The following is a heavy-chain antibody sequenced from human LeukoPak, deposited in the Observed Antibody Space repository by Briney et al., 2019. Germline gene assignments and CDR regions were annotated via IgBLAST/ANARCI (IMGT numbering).Heavy chain of an antibody. Sequence: ASVKVSCKASGYTFTGYYMHWVRQAPGQGLEWMGRINPNSGGTNYAQKFQGRVTMTRDTSISTAYMELSRLRSDDTAVYYCARTVGRVDWSTPEGGYYYNMDVWGQGTTVTVSS. CDR3: ARTVGRVDWSTPEGGYYYNMDV. D-gene: IGHD3-9*01. J-gene: IGHJ6*02. CDR2: INPNSGGT. CDR1: GYTFTGYY. V-gene: IGHV1-2*06.